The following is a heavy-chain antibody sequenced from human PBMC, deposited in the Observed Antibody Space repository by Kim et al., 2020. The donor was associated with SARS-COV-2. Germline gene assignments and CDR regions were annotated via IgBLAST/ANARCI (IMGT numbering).Heavy chain of an antibody. CDR3: ATGYSSSQTPFDY. D-gene: IGHD6-6*01. V-gene: IGHV4-34*01. CDR2: INHSGST. Sequence: SETLSLTCAVYGGSFSGYYWSWIRQPPGKGLEWIGEINHSGSTNYNPSLKSRVTISVDTSKNQFSLKLSSVTAADTAVYYCATGYSSSQTPFDYWGQGTLVTVSS. CDR1: GGSFSGYY. J-gene: IGHJ4*02.